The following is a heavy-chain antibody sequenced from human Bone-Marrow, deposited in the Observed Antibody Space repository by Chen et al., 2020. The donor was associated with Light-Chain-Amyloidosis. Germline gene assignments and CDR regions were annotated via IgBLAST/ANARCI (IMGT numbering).Heavy chain of an antibody. Sequence: QVQLQQWGAGLLKPSETLSLTCAVHGGSISGYYWNWLRQSPGKGLECIGEINRSGSTNYNPSLKSRVTMSVDTSKNQFSLKVNSVTAADTAVYYCARGGLDHWGQGTLVTVSS. CDR2: INRSGST. CDR3: ARGGLDH. J-gene: IGHJ4*02. V-gene: IGHV4-34*01. CDR1: GGSISGYY.